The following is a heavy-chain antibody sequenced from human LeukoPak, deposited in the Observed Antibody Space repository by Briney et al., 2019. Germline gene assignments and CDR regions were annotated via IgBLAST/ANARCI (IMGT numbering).Heavy chain of an antibody. D-gene: IGHD3-22*01. CDR1: GFTFDDYA. CDR3: AKDDLGVIGIGGAFDI. V-gene: IGHV3-9*03. Sequence: GGSLRLSCAASGFTFDDYAMHWVRQAPGKGLEWVSGISWNSDSIDYADSVKGRFAISRDNAKNSLYLQMSSLRAEDMALYYCAKDDLGVIGIGGAFDIWGQGTMVTVSS. J-gene: IGHJ3*02. CDR2: ISWNSDSI.